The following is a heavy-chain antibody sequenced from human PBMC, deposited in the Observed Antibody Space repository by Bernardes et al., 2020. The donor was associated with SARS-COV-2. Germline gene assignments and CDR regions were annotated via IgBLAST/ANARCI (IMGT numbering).Heavy chain of an antibody. CDR3: TDDFWSGSYYYYYGMDV. V-gene: IGHV3-15*01. Sequence: GGSLRLSCVASGFRFNNACMSWVRQAPGKGLEWVGRIKSKTDGGTTEYAAPVKGRFTISRDDSKNTLFLQMNSLETEDTAVYYCTDDFWSGSYYYYYGMDVWGQGTTVTVSS. J-gene: IGHJ6*02. CDR2: IKSKTDGGTT. CDR1: GFRFNNAC. D-gene: IGHD3-3*01.